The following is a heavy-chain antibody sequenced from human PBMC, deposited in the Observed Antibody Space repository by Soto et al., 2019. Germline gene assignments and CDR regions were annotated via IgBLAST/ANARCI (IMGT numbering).Heavy chain of an antibody. CDR1: GYTFTSYG. V-gene: IGHV1-18*01. Sequence: ASVKVSCKASGYTFTSYGISWVRQAPGQGLEWMGWISAYNGNTNYAQKLQGRVTMTTDTSTSTAYMELRSLRSDDTAVYYCARDPPITIFGVVMEYYYYGMDVWGQGTTVTVSS. CDR2: ISAYNGNT. J-gene: IGHJ6*02. CDR3: ARDPPITIFGVVMEYYYYGMDV. D-gene: IGHD3-3*01.